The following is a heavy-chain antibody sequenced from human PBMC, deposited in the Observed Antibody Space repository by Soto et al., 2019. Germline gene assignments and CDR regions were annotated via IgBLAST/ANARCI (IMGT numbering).Heavy chain of an antibody. CDR2: IYPGDSDT. CDR3: ARQTNRGKYYYGMDV. J-gene: IGHJ6*02. D-gene: IGHD2-8*01. CDR1: GYSFTSYW. V-gene: IGHV5-51*01. Sequence: GESLKISCKGSGYSFTSYWIGWVRQMPGKGLECMGIIYPGDSDTRYSPSFQGQVTISAHKSISTAYLQWSSLKASDTAMYYCARQTNRGKYYYGMDVWGQGTTVTVSS.